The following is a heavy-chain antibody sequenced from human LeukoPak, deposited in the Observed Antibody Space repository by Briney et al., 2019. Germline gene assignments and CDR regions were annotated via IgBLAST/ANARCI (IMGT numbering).Heavy chain of an antibody. CDR3: ARDRGSTAVVRGVYHC. Sequence: GGSLRLSCEASGFTFSTYSMNWVRQAPGKGLGWVAHISSGSANIYYADSVKGRFTVSRDNAKNSLYLQMSSLRVEDTAVYYCARDRGSTAVVRGVYHCWGQGTLVTVSS. V-gene: IGHV3-48*04. CDR2: ISSGSANI. D-gene: IGHD3-10*01. J-gene: IGHJ4*02. CDR1: GFTFSTYS.